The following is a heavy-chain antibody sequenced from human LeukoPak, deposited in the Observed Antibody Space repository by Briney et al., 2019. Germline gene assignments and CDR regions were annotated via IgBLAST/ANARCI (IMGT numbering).Heavy chain of an antibody. CDR1: GYTFTSYG. CDR2: ISAYNGNT. D-gene: IGHD6-13*01. V-gene: IGHV1-18*01. Sequence: ASVKVSCKASGYTFTSYGISWVRQAPGQGLEWMGWISAYNGNTNYAQKLQGRVTMTTDTSTSTAYMELRRLRSDDTAVYYCARDLDSSSWYGLGFYYYYMDVWGKGTTVTVSS. J-gene: IGHJ6*03. CDR3: ARDLDSSSWYGLGFYYYYMDV.